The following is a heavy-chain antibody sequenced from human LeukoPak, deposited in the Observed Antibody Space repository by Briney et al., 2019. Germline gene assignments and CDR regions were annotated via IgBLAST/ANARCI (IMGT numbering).Heavy chain of an antibody. CDR2: IYSGGST. D-gene: IGHD5-18*01. Sequence: TSEALSLTCTVSGGSISGYYWSWVRQAPGKGLEWVSVIYSGGSTYYADSVKGRFTISRDNSKNTLYLQMNSLRAEDTAVYYCARVMRIQLWFSFTYFDYWGQGTLVTVSS. CDR3: ARVMRIQLWFSFTYFDY. J-gene: IGHJ4*02. CDR1: GGSISGYY. V-gene: IGHV3-53*01.